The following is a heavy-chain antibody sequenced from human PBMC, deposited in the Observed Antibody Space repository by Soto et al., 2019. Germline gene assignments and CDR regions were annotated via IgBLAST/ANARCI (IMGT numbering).Heavy chain of an antibody. CDR2: IHDSGNT. D-gene: IGHD4-17*01. CDR3: SRARGGDSGDYASLFDR. J-gene: IGHJ5*02. Sequence: SETLSLTCTVFGGSVSIGDYLWSWIRQRPGKGLEWIGYIHDSGNTYYNPSLKSRVTISLDTSKNQFSLKVTSMTAADTAVYFCSRARGGDSGDYASLFDRWGQGNLVTVSS. V-gene: IGHV4-30-4*01. CDR1: GGSVSIGDYL.